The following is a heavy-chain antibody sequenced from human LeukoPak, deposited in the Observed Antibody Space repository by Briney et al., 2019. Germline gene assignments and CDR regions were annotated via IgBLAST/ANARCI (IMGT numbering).Heavy chain of an antibody. J-gene: IGHJ4*02. V-gene: IGHV4-39*07. D-gene: IGHD5-12*01. CDR1: GGSISSYY. CDR2: IYHSGST. Sequence: PSETLSLTCTVPGGSISSYYWGWIRQPPGKGLEWIGSIYHSGSTYYNPSLKSRVTISVDTSKNQFSLKLSSVTAADTAVYYCARYGGYDSYYFDLGGQGARVTVSS. CDR3: ARYGGYDSYYFDL.